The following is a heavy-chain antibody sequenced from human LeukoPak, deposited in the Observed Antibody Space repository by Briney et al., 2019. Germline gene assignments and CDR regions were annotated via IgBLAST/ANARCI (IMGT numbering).Heavy chain of an antibody. CDR2: IYTSGST. D-gene: IGHD3-9*01. Sequence: SETLSLTCTVSGGSISSGSYYWSWIRQPAGKGLEWFGRIYTSGSTNYNPSLKSRVTISVDTSKNQFSLKLSSVTAADTAVYYCARVPSRYFDWLFLDYWGQGTLVTVSS. CDR3: ARVPSRYFDWLFLDY. V-gene: IGHV4-61*02. J-gene: IGHJ4*02. CDR1: GGSISSGSYY.